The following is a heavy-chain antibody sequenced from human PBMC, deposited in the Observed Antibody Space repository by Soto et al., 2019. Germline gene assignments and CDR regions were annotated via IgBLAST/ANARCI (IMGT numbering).Heavy chain of an antibody. V-gene: IGHV4-61*01. J-gene: IGHJ6*01. CDR1: GGTVSSGXYY. CDR2: IYYSGSI. D-gene: IGHD2-21*02. CDR3: ARDXXVVVTEKTXNTGMDV. Sequence: SETLSLTCTVSGGTVSSGXYYWSWVRQPPGKGLEWIGYIYYSGSINDDPSLKSRVTISVDTSKNQFSLKRSSVTAADTAVYYGARDXXVVVTEKTXNTGMDVXXXGTTV.